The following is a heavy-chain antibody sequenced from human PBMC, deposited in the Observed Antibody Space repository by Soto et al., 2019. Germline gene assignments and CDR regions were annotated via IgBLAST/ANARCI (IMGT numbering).Heavy chain of an antibody. CDR1: GFTFSSYA. V-gene: IGHV3-30-3*01. J-gene: IGHJ4*02. CDR3: AREYLAGFDY. D-gene: IGHD2-2*02. Sequence: PGGSLRLSCAASGFTFSSYAMHWVRQAPGKGLEWVAVISNDGSNKYYVDSVKGRFTISRDNSKNTLYLQMNSLRAEDTAVYYCAREYLAGFDYWGQGTLVTVSS. CDR2: ISNDGSNK.